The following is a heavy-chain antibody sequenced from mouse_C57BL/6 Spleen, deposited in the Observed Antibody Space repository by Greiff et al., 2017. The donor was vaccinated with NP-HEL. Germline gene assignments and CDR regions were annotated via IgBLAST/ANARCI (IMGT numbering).Heavy chain of an antibody. J-gene: IGHJ4*01. D-gene: IGHD2-12*01. CDR2: IYPRSGNT. Sequence: QVQLKESGAELARPGASVKLSCKASGYTFTSYGISWVKQRPGQGLEWIGEIYPRSGNTYYNEKFKGKATLTADKSSSTAYMELRSLTSEDSAVYFGARWGGLRRDYAMDYWGQGTSVTVSS. CDR1: GYTFTSYG. V-gene: IGHV1-81*01. CDR3: ARWGGLRRDYAMDY.